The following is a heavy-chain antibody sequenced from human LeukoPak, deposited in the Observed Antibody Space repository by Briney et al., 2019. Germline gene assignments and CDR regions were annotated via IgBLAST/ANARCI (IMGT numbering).Heavy chain of an antibody. CDR2: IYYSGST. D-gene: IGHD3-22*01. J-gene: IGHJ4*02. CDR1: GGSISSYY. V-gene: IGHV4-59*08. Sequence: SETLSLTCTASGGSISSYYWSWIRQPPGKGLEWIGYIYYSGSTNYNPSLKSRVTISVDTSKNQFSLKLSSVTAADTAVYYCARVLVVDPHFDYWGQGTLVTVFS. CDR3: ARVLVVDPHFDY.